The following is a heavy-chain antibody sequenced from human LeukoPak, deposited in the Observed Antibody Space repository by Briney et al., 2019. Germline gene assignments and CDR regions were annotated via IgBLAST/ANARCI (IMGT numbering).Heavy chain of an antibody. CDR3: AKASSGWYYFDY. CDR1: GFAFSSYG. CDR2: ISYDGSNK. D-gene: IGHD6-19*01. V-gene: IGHV3-30*18. Sequence: GGSLRLSCAASGFAFSSYGMHWVRQAPGKGLEWVAVISYDGSNKYYADSVKGRFTISRDNSKNTLYLQMNSLRAEDTAVYYCAKASSGWYYFDYWGQGTLVTVSS. J-gene: IGHJ4*02.